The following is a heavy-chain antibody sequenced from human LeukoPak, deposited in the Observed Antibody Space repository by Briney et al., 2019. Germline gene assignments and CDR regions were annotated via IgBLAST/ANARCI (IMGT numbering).Heavy chain of an antibody. D-gene: IGHD7-27*01. CDR1: GYSISSGYY. V-gene: IGHV4-38-2*01. J-gene: IGHJ4*02. Sequence: RSETLSLTCAVSGYSISSGYYGGWIRQPPGKGLEGIGSIYHSGSTYYNPSLKSRVTISVDTSKNQFSLKLSSVTAADTAVYYCARLGIDYWGQGTLVTVSS. CDR3: ARLGIDY. CDR2: IYHSGST.